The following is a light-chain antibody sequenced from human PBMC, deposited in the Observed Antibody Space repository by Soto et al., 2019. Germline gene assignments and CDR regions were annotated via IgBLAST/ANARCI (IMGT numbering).Light chain of an antibody. Sequence: EIVLTQSPGTLSLSPGERATLSCRASQSVGSNYLAWYQQKPGQAPRLLIYGASSRATGIPDRFSGSGSGTDFTLTISRLEPEDFAVYYCQQFGSSRWTFGQGTKVQI. CDR1: QSVGSNY. V-gene: IGKV3-20*01. CDR2: GAS. CDR3: QQFGSSRWT. J-gene: IGKJ1*01.